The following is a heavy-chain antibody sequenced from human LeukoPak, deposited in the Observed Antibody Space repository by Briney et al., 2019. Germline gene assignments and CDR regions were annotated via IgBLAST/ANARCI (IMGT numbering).Heavy chain of an antibody. CDR1: GFIFRDYH. J-gene: IGHJ4*02. CDR2: ISSSAGYM. Sequence: GGSLRLSCAASGFIFRDYHIHWVRQAPGKGLEWVSSISSSAGYMYYADSVKGRFTISRDNAKNSLYLQMNSLRAEDTAVYYCASGNPPQYYYDSGGGQGTLVTVSS. D-gene: IGHD3-10*01. CDR3: ASGNPPQYYYDSG. V-gene: IGHV3-21*01.